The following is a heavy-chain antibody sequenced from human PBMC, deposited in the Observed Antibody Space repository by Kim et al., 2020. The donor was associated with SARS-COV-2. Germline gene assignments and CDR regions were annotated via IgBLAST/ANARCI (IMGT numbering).Heavy chain of an antibody. J-gene: IGHJ4*02. D-gene: IGHD5-12*01. Sequence: SQTLSLTCAVYGGSFSGYYWSWIRQPPGKGLEWIGEINHSGSTNYNPSLKSRVTISVDTSKNQFSLKLSSVTAADTAVYYCARGGGYRARGHPKRLFDYWGQGTLVTVSS. CDR1: GGSFSGYY. CDR3: ARGGGYRARGHPKRLFDY. V-gene: IGHV4-34*01. CDR2: INHSGST.